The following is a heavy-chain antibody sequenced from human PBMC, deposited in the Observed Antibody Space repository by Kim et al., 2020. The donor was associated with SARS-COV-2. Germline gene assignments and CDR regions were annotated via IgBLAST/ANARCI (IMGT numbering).Heavy chain of an antibody. CDR3: ASELTIFGP. V-gene: IGHV4-38-2*02. J-gene: IGHJ5*02. Sequence: SETLSLTCTVSGYSISSGYYWGWIRQPPGKGLEWIGSIYHSGSTYYNPSLKSRVTISVDTSKNQFSLKLSSVTPADTAVYYCASELTIFGPWGQGTLVTV. CDR2: IYHSGST. CDR1: GYSISSGYY. D-gene: IGHD3-3*01.